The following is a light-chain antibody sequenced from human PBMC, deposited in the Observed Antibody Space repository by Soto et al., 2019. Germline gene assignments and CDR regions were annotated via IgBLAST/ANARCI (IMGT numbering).Light chain of an antibody. CDR3: LQSYSTPPEPT. Sequence: DIQMTQSPSSLSASVGDRVTVTCRASHNINNYLNWYQQKPGKAPKLLIYAASNLQSGLPSRFSGSGSGTDLTLTISSLQPEDFATYYCLQSYSTPPEPTFGPGTKVDIK. CDR2: AAS. V-gene: IGKV1-39*01. J-gene: IGKJ3*01. CDR1: HNINNY.